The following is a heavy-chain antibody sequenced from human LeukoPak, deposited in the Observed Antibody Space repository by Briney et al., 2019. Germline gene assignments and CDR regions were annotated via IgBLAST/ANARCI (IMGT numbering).Heavy chain of an antibody. D-gene: IGHD4-17*01. V-gene: IGHV4-59*08. J-gene: IGHJ4*02. Sequence: PSETLSLTCTVSGGSISSYYWSWIRQPPGKGLEWIGHIYSSGSTNYNPSLKSRVTISVDTSKNQFSLKLSSVTAADTAVYYCARLGGGGSFYGDYAGYYDYWGKGTLVTVAS. CDR2: IYSSGST. CDR3: ARLGGGGSFYGDYAGYYDY. CDR1: GGSISSYY.